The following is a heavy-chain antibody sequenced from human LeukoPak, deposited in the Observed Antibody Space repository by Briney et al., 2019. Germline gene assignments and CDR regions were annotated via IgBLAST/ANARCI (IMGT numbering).Heavy chain of an antibody. V-gene: IGHV3-7*01. J-gene: IGHJ4*02. CDR2: INEDGSAK. CDR1: GFTFASSR. Sequence: GGSLRLSCAASGFTFASSRMNWIRQAPGKGLEWVANINEDGSAKYYVDSVKGRFTISRDDTKNSVFLQMNSLRDEDTAVYYCTRISIKEPEDSWGQGTLVTVSS. D-gene: IGHD1-14*01. CDR3: TRISIKEPEDS.